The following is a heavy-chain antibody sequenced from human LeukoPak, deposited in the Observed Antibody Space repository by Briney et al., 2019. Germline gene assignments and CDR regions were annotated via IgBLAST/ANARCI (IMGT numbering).Heavy chain of an antibody. V-gene: IGHV3-23*01. CDR3: AKGSYYPLWADS. CDR1: GFTSGNYA. J-gene: IGHJ4*02. D-gene: IGHD2-21*01. Sequence: PGGSLRLSCAASGFTSGNYAISWVRQVPGKGLEWVSGIDHSGSSTYNADSVKGRATISRDNSRNTLYLQMNNLRVEDTAIYYCAKGSYYPLWADSWGQGILVTVPS. CDR2: IDHSGSST.